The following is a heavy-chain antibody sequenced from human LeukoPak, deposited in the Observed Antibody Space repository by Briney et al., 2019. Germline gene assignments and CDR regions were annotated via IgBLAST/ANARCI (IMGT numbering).Heavy chain of an antibody. J-gene: IGHJ4*02. CDR2: IFYSGIT. CDR1: GGSISSSSYY. Sequence: SETLSLTCTVSGGSISSSSYYWGWIRQPPGKGLEWIGTIFYSGITYYNPSLKSRVTISVDTSKNQFSLKLSSVTAADTAVYYCARHWEVPAAPFDYWGQGTLVTVSS. D-gene: IGHD2-2*01. V-gene: IGHV4-39*01. CDR3: ARHWEVPAAPFDY.